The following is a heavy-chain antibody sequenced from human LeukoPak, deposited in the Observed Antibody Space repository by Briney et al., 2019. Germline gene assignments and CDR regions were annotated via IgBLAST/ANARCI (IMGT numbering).Heavy chain of an antibody. CDR3: AALYDYYFED. V-gene: IGHV4-31*03. CDR2: IYYSGPA. Sequence: SETLSLTCTVSGGSISMGGYYWSWVRQHPGKGLEWIGCIYYSGPAYYNPSLKSRVTISVDTSNNQFSLKLSSVTAADTAVYYCAALYDYYFEDWGQGTPVTVSA. J-gene: IGHJ4*02. D-gene: IGHD3-3*01. CDR1: GGSISMGGYY.